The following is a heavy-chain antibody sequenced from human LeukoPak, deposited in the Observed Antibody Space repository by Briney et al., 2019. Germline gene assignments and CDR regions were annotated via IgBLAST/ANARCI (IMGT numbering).Heavy chain of an antibody. CDR1: GFTVTSNY. CDR3: ARDRGY. J-gene: IGHJ4*02. CDR2: IYSGGST. Sequence: PGGSLRLSCAASGFTVTSNYMSWFRQAPGKGLDWVSVIYSGGSTYYADSVKGRFTISRDNAKNSLYLQMNSLRAEDTAVYYCARDRGYWGQGTLVTVSS. V-gene: IGHV3-53*01.